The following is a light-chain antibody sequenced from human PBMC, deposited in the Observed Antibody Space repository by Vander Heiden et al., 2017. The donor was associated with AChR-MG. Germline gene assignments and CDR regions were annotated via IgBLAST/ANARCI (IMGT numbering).Light chain of an antibody. CDR2: LNSYGSH. Sequence: QLVLPPSPSASASLGASVKLTCTLSSGDSSKAIEWHQQQPEKGPRYLMKLNSYGSHSKGDGIPDRFSGSSSGAERYLTISSLQAEDEADYYCQTWGTGSWVFGGGTKLTVL. CDR1: SGDSSKA. J-gene: IGLJ3*02. V-gene: IGLV4-69*01. CDR3: QTWGTGSWV.